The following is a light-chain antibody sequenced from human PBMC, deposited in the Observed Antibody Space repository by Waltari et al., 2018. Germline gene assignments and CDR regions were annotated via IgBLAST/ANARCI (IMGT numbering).Light chain of an antibody. CDR2: DVT. CDR3: CSYAGGYTWI. CDR1: SSDVGGYNY. Sequence: QSALTQPRSVSGSPGQSVTISCTGTSSDVGGYNYVSWYQQYPGKAPKLMIYDVTKLPSGVPDRFSGSKSGNTASLTISGLQAEDEADYYCCSYAGGYTWIFGGGTKLTVL. J-gene: IGLJ2*01. V-gene: IGLV2-11*01.